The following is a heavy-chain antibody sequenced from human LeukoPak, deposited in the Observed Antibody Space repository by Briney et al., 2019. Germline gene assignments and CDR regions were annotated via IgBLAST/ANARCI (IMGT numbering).Heavy chain of an antibody. CDR3: ASGGYSGYRHYYMEV. V-gene: IGHV3-20*04. D-gene: IGHD5-12*01. Sequence: GGSLRLSCAASGFTFDDYGMSWVRQAPGKGLEWVSGINWNGGSTGYADSVKGRFTISRDNAKNSLYLQMNSLRAEDTALYYCASGGYSGYRHYYMEVWGKGTTVTVSS. CDR1: GFTFDDYG. CDR2: INWNGGST. J-gene: IGHJ6*03.